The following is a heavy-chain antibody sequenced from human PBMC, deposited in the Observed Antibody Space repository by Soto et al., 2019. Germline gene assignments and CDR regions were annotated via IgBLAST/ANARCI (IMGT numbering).Heavy chain of an antibody. CDR1: GGSISSGGYY. V-gene: IGHV4-31*03. CDR2: IYYSGST. J-gene: IGHJ5*02. CDR3: ARVPNGYLIGQNWFDP. D-gene: IGHD3-22*01. Sequence: KSSETLSLTCTVSGGSISSGGYYWSWIRQHPGKGLEWIGYIYYSGSTYYNPSLKSRVTISVDTSKNQFSLKLSSVTAADTAVYYCARVPNGYLIGQNWFDPWGQGTLVTVSS.